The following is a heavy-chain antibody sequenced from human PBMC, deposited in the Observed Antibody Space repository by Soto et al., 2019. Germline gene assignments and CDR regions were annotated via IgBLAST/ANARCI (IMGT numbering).Heavy chain of an antibody. CDR3: AMVDVYVTPSPQDV. V-gene: IGHV1-18*01. Sequence: QVQLVQSGAEVKNPGASVKVSCKASGYTFTRYSIGWARQAPGQGLEWMGWINTYNGNTNYAQNVQGRVTLTTDTSTSTAYMELRSLRSNDTAIYYCAMVDVYVTPSPQDVWGQGTTVIVSS. J-gene: IGHJ6*02. CDR1: GYTFTRYS. D-gene: IGHD3-16*01. CDR2: INTYNGNT.